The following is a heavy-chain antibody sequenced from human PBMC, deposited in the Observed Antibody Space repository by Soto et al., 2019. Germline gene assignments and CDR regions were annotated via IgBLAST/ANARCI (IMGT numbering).Heavy chain of an antibody. CDR1: GGSISSGGYY. J-gene: IGHJ5*02. Sequence: PSETLSLTCTVSGGSISSGGYYWSWIRQHPGKGLEWIGYIYYSGSTYYNPSLKSRVTISVDTSKNQFSLKLNSVTAADTAVYYCARASRGGSNWFDPWGQGTLVTVSS. V-gene: IGHV4-31*03. D-gene: IGHD2-2*01. CDR2: IYYSGST. CDR3: ARASRGGSNWFDP.